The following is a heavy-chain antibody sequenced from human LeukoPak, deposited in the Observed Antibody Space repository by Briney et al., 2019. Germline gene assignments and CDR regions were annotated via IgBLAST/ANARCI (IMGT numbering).Heavy chain of an antibody. Sequence: PGGSLRLSCAASGFTFSSYSMNWVRQAPGKGPEWVSSISSSSSYIYYADSVKGRFTISRDNAKNSLYLQMNSLRAEDTAVYYCARDRVIVATFFDYWGQGTLVTVSS. CDR2: ISSSSSYI. CDR1: GFTFSSYS. CDR3: ARDRVIVATFFDY. V-gene: IGHV3-21*01. D-gene: IGHD5-12*01. J-gene: IGHJ4*02.